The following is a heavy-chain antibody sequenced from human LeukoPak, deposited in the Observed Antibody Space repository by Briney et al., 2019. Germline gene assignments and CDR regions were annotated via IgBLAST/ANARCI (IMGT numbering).Heavy chain of an antibody. CDR3: ARLDYYGSGSYYNVRHYYYMDV. V-gene: IGHV4-38-2*02. CDR2: IYHSGNT. CDR1: GGSISSANY. Sequence: SETLSLTCTVSGGSISSANYWGWIRQPPGKGLEWIGSIYHSGNTYYNPSLKSRVTISVDTSKNQFSLKLSSVTAADTAVYYCARLDYYGSGSYYNVRHYYYMDVWGKGTTVTISS. D-gene: IGHD3-10*01. J-gene: IGHJ6*03.